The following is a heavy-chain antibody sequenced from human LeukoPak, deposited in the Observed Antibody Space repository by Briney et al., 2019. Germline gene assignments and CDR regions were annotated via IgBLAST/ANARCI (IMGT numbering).Heavy chain of an antibody. CDR2: IHPSGGST. Sequence: ASVKISCKASGYTFTSHYMHWVRQAPGQGLESMGVIHPSGGSTSYAQRFQGRVTMTKDTSTSTVYIELSSLRFEDTAVFYCARMGMDTAMVTNYFDLWGQGTLLTVSS. CDR1: GYTFTSHY. D-gene: IGHD5-18*01. V-gene: IGHV1-46*01. J-gene: IGHJ4*02. CDR3: ARMGMDTAMVTNYFDL.